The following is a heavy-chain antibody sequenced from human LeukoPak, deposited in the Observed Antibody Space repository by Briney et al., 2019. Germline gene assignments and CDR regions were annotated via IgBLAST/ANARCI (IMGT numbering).Heavy chain of an antibody. CDR2: IYYSGST. CDR1: GGSISSYY. V-gene: IGHV4-59*01. D-gene: IGHD3-22*01. CDR3: ARATYYYDSSGYYPLFDY. Sequence: PSETLSLTYTVSGGSISSYYWSWIRQPPGKGLEWIGYIYYSGSTNYNPSLKSRVTISVDTSKNQFSLKLSSVTAADTAVYYCARATYYYDSSGYYPLFDYWGQGTLVTVSS. J-gene: IGHJ4*02.